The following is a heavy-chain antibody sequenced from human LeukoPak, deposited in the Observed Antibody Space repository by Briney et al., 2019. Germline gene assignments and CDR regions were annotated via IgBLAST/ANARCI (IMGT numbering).Heavy chain of an antibody. D-gene: IGHD5-24*01. CDR1: GGSISSYY. Sequence: PSETLSLTCTVSGGSISSYYWSWIRQTPGKGLEWIGYTHYSGGTNYNPSLRSRVTISVDTSKNQFSLNLSSVTAADTAVYYCARVRDGYNYDAFDYWGQGTLVTVSS. CDR2: THYSGGT. J-gene: IGHJ4*02. CDR3: ARVRDGYNYDAFDY. V-gene: IGHV4-59*01.